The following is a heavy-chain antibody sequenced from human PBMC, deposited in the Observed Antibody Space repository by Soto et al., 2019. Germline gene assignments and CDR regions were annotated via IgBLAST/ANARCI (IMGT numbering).Heavy chain of an antibody. CDR1: GFTFSSYA. CDR2: ISYDGSNK. J-gene: IGHJ4*02. CDR3: ARDRTEAKGWNYGGITDY. Sequence: QVQLVESGGGVVQPGRSLRLSCAASGFTFSSYAMHWVRQAPGKGLEWVAVISYDGSNKYYADSVKGRFTISRDNSKNTLYRQRNSLRAEDTAVYYCARDRTEAKGWNYGGITDYWGQGTLVTVSS. V-gene: IGHV3-30-3*01. D-gene: IGHD1-7*01.